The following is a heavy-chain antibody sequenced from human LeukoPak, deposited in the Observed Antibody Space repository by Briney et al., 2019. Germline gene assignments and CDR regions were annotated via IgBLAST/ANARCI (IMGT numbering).Heavy chain of an antibody. CDR1: GFTFSSYG. V-gene: IGHV3-33*03. CDR2: IWYDGSNK. D-gene: IGHD3-10*01. J-gene: IGHJ3*02. CDR3: AKGIGGDDAFDI. Sequence: GGSLRLSCAASGFTFSSYGMHWVRQAPGKGLEWVAVIWYDGSNKYYADSVKGRFTISRDNAKNSLYLQMNSLRAEDTAVYYCAKGIGGDDAFDIWGQGTMVTVSS.